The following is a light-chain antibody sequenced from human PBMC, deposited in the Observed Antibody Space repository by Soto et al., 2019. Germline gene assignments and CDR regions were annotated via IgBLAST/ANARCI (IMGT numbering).Light chain of an antibody. CDR1: QSIGDT. CDR3: QQYYNWPRS. V-gene: IGKV3-15*01. CDR2: GAS. J-gene: IGKJ5*01. Sequence: EIVMTQSPATLSVSPWGRATLSCRASQSIGDTLAWYQQKPGQAPRLLFYGASTGATGLPARFSGSGSGTEFTLTINSLQAEDCAVYYCQQYYNWPRSFGQGTRLEIK.